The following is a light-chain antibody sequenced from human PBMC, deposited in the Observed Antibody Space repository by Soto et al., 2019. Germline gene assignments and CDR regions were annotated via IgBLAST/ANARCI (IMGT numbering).Light chain of an antibody. CDR2: FGS. Sequence: DIVMTQSSVSLPVTPGEPASISCRSSQSLLHSNGYNYLDWYLQKPGQSPQLLIYFGSKRASGVADRFSGSGAGTDFTLKISRVEAEDVGVYYCRQGLQTPPTFGGGTRVEIK. CDR1: QSLLHSNGYNY. V-gene: IGKV2-28*01. J-gene: IGKJ4*01. CDR3: RQGLQTPPT.